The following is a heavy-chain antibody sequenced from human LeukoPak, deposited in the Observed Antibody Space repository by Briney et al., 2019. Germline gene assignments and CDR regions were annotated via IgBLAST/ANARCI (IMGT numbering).Heavy chain of an antibody. CDR1: GYTFTGYY. V-gene: IGHV1-2*02. CDR3: AREYYYDSSGYY. CDR2: INPNSGGT. Sequence: ASVKVSCKASGYTFTGYYMHWVRQAPGQGLEWMGWINPNSGGTNYAQKFQGRVTMTRDTSISTAYMELSRLRSDDTAVYYCAREYYYDSSGYYWGQGTLVTVSS. D-gene: IGHD3-22*01. J-gene: IGHJ4*02.